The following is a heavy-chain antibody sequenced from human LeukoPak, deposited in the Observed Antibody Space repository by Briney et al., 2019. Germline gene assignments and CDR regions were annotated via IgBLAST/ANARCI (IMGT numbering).Heavy chain of an antibody. J-gene: IGHJ4*02. CDR1: GFTFSSYA. CDR2: ISYDGNNK. Sequence: GGSLRLSCAASGFTFSSYAMHWVRQAPGKGLEWVTVISYDGNNKYYADSVKGRFTISRDNSKNTLYLQMNSLRAEDTAVYYCARNSFHYYDSSGLLYWGQGTLVTVSS. V-gene: IGHV3-30-3*01. D-gene: IGHD3-22*01. CDR3: ARNSFHYYDSSGLLY.